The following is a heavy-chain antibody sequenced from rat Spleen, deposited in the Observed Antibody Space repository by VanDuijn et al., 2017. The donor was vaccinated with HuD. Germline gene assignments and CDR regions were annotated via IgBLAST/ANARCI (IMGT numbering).Heavy chain of an antibody. V-gene: IGHV5-25*01. CDR3: ARRVTWESRFDY. J-gene: IGHJ2*01. CDR2: MNIGGDKT. D-gene: IGHD5-1*01. Sequence: EVQLVESGGGLVQPGRSMKLSCEALGFSFSNYYMTWVRQAPTKGLEWVASMNIGGDKTYYRDSVKGRFTISRDSAKNTLYRQMDSLRSEDTATYYCARRVTWESRFDYWGQGVMVTVSS. CDR1: GFSFSNYY.